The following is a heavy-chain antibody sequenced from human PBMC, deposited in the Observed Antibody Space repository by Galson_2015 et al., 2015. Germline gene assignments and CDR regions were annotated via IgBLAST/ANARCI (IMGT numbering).Heavy chain of an antibody. Sequence: AGAEVTKPGESLQISCTGSGYSFTRYWIGWVRQMPGKGLEWMGIVYPGDSETRYSPSFQVQVTISADKSISTAYLQWSSLKASDTAMYYCARGGFTYGDAFEIWGQGTMVTVSS. CDR2: VYPGDSET. J-gene: IGHJ3*02. CDR1: GYSFTRYW. D-gene: IGHD5-18*01. CDR3: ARGGFTYGDAFEI. V-gene: IGHV5-51*03.